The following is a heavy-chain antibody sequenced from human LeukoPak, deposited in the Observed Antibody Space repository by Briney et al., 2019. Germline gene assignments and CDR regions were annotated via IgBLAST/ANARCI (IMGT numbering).Heavy chain of an antibody. CDR2: IRYDGSNK. D-gene: IGHD1-7*01. CDR3: ARELEGGGYFDL. CDR1: GFTFSSYG. Sequence: PGGSLRLSCAASGFTFSSYGMHWVRQAPGKGLEWVAFIRYDGSNKYYADSVKGRFTISRDNTKNSLYLQMDNLRAGDTAVYFCARELEGGGYFDLWGRGTLVTVSS. V-gene: IGHV3-30*02. J-gene: IGHJ2*01.